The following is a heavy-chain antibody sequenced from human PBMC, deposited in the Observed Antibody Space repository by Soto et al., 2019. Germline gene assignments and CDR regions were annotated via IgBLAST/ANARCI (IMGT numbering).Heavy chain of an antibody. J-gene: IGHJ4*02. CDR1: GGSISSGGYY. CDR3: AAWFGELLYFDY. V-gene: IGHV4-31*03. Sequence: SETLCLTCTVSGGSISSGGYYWSWIRQHPGKGLEWIGYIYYSGSTYYNPSLKSRVTISVDTSKNQFSLKLSSVTAADTAVYYCAAWFGELLYFDYWGQGTLVTVSS. D-gene: IGHD3-10*01. CDR2: IYYSGST.